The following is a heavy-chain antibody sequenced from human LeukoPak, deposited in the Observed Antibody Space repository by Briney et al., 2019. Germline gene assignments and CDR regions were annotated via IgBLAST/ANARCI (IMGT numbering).Heavy chain of an antibody. CDR1: GFTFSSYA. CDR3: AKDPIAVAGYYYYGMDV. J-gene: IGHJ6*02. Sequence: GGSLRLSCVASGFTFSSYAMSWVRQAPGKGLEWVSAISGSGGSTYYADSVKGRFTISRDNSKNTLYLQMNSLRAEDTAVYYCAKDPIAVAGYYYYGMDVWGQGTTVTVSS. V-gene: IGHV3-23*01. CDR2: ISGSGGST. D-gene: IGHD6-19*01.